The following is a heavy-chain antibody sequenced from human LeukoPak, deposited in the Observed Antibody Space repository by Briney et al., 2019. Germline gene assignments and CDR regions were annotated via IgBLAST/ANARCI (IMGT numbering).Heavy chain of an antibody. CDR2: ISAYNGNT. CDR3: ARVVYCSGGSCYRENDY. Sequence: ASVKVSCKASGYTSTSHGISWVRQAPGQGLEWMGWISAYNGNTNYAQKLQGRVTMTTDTSTSTAYMELRSLRSDDTAVYYCARVVYCSGGSCYRENDYWGQGTLVTVSS. D-gene: IGHD2-15*01. V-gene: IGHV1-18*01. CDR1: GYTSTSHG. J-gene: IGHJ4*02.